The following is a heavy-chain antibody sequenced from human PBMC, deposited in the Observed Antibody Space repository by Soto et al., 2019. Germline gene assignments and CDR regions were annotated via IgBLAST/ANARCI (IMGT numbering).Heavy chain of an antibody. Sequence: PSETLSLTCTVSGGSISSSSYYWGWIRQPPGKELEWIGAIYNSGSTYYHPSLKSRVTISVDTSKNKFYLRLTSLTAADTAVYFCARQTGGFGYYFDYWGQGTLVTVSS. D-gene: IGHD3-16*01. J-gene: IGHJ4*02. V-gene: IGHV4-39*01. CDR3: ARQTGGFGYYFDY. CDR1: GGSISSSSYY. CDR2: IYNSGST.